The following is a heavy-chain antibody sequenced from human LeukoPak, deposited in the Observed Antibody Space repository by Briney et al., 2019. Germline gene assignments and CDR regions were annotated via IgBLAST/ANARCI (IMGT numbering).Heavy chain of an antibody. Sequence: GASVRVSCKASGYTFTAYYMHWVRQAPGQGLEWMGWINPNSGGTNYAQKFQGRVTMTRDTSISTAYMELSSLRSDDTAVYYCATSSGYYVGYIRHWGQGTLVTVSS. CDR3: ATSSGYYVGYIRH. V-gene: IGHV1-2*02. CDR1: GYTFTAYY. D-gene: IGHD3-22*01. CDR2: INPNSGGT. J-gene: IGHJ1*01.